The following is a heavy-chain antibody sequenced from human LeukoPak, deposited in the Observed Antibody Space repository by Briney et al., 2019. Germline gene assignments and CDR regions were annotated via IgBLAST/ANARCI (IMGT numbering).Heavy chain of an antibody. CDR1: GYTFTSYD. J-gene: IGHJ5*02. D-gene: IGHD3-9*01. CDR3: ARVRYVLRYFESGRRSNWFDP. Sequence: ASVKVSCKASGYTFTSYDINWVRQATGQGLEWMGWMNPNSGNTGYAQKFQGRVTMTRNTSISTAYMELSSLRSEDTAVYYCARVRYVLRYFESGRRSNWFDPWGQGTLVTVSS. V-gene: IGHV1-8*01. CDR2: MNPNSGNT.